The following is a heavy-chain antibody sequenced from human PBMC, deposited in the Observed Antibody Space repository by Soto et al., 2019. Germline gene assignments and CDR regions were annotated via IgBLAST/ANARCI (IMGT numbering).Heavy chain of an antibody. J-gene: IGHJ6*02. CDR1: GGSFSGYY. CDR3: ARQAVAGIYYYYYYGMDV. V-gene: IGHV4-34*01. Sequence: SETLSLTCAVYGGSFSGYYWSWIRQPPGKXLEWIGEINHSGSTNYNPSLKSRVTISVDTSKNQFSLKLSSVTAADTAVYYCARQAVAGIYYYYYYGMDVWGQGTTVTVSS. CDR2: INHSGST. D-gene: IGHD6-19*01.